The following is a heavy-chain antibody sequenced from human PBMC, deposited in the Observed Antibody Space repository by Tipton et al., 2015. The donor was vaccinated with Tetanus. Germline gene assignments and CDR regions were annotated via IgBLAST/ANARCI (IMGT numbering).Heavy chain of an antibody. CDR2: GVSSGST. Sequence: GLVKPSETLSLTCSVSGGSIDSSNYYWAWVRQPPGKGLEWLGSGVSSGSTYYNPSLKSRVTTFVDTSKNRFSLRLNSMTAADTGVYYCARHPPPYYYGSGSYLDYWGQGTPVTVSS. V-gene: IGHV4-39*01. CDR1: GGSIDSSNYY. D-gene: IGHD3-10*01. J-gene: IGHJ4*02. CDR3: ARHPPPYYYGSGSYLDY.